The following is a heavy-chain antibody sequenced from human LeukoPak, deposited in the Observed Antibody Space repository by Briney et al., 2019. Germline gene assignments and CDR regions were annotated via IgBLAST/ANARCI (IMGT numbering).Heavy chain of an antibody. J-gene: IGHJ4*02. CDR3: ARVRYSSGWYSDY. V-gene: IGHV3-74*01. CDR2: INSDGSTT. CDR1: GYTFSTYW. Sequence: GGSLRLSGAASGYTFSTYWMHWVRGAPGKGLVWVSRINSDGSTTTYADSAKGRFSVSRDNAKNTLYLQMNSLSAEDTAVYYCARVRYSSGWYSDYWRQGTLVTVPS. D-gene: IGHD6-19*01.